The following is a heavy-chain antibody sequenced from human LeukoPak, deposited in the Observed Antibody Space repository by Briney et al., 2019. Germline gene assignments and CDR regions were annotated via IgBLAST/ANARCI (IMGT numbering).Heavy chain of an antibody. CDR1: GFTFSSYS. CDR3: VRADAKKTAMVDY. CDR2: ISGSSSYI. V-gene: IGHV3-21*01. Sequence: PGGSLRLSCAASGFTFSSYSMNWVRKAPGKGLEWVSAISGSSSYIYYADSVKGRFTISRDNPKNSLYLRMNSLRVEDTAVYYCVRADAKKTAMVDYWGRGTLVAVSS. D-gene: IGHD5-18*01. J-gene: IGHJ4*02.